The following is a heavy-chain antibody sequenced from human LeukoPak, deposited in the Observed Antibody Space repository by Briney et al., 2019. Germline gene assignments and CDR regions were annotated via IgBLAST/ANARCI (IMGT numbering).Heavy chain of an antibody. CDR3: ARDRPNYDILTGYYRGDYFDY. CDR2: ISAYDGNT. J-gene: IGHJ4*02. D-gene: IGHD3-9*01. V-gene: IGHV1-18*01. Sequence: GASVKVSCKASGYTFSNYGISWVRQAPGQGLEWIGWISAYDGNTNYAQKLQGRVTMTTDTATSTAYMELRSLRSDDTAVYYCARDRPNYDILTGYYRGDYFDYWGQGTLVTVSS. CDR1: GYTFSNYG.